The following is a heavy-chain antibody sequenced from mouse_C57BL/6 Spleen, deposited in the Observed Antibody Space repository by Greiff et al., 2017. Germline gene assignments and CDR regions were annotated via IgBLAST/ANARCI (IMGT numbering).Heavy chain of an antibody. D-gene: IGHD2-3*01. CDR1: GFTFSSYG. J-gene: IGHJ3*01. V-gene: IGHV5-6*01. Sequence: EVQLVESGGDLVKPGGSLKLSCAASGFTFSSYGMSWVRQTPDKRLEWVATISSGGRYTYYPDSVKGRFTISRDNAKNTLYLQMSSLKSEDTAMYYCARPIYDGYPFAYWGQGTLVTVSA. CDR3: ARPIYDGYPFAY. CDR2: ISSGGRYT.